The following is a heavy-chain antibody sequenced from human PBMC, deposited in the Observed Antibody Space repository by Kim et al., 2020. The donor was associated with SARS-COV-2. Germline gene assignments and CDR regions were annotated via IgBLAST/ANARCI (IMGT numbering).Heavy chain of an antibody. CDR3: ARLHSGYDLDYYYYGMDV. CDR1: GGTFSSYA. Sequence: SVKVSCKASGGTFSSYAISWVRQAPGQGLEWMGGIIPIFGTANYAQKFQGRVTITADESTSTAYMELSSLRSEDTAVYYCARLHSGYDLDYYYYGMDVWGQGTTVTVSS. J-gene: IGHJ6*02. V-gene: IGHV1-69*13. CDR2: IIPIFGTA. D-gene: IGHD5-12*01.